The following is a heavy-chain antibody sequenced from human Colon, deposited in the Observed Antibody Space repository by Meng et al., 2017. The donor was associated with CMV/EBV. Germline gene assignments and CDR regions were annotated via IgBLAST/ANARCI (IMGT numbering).Heavy chain of an antibody. CDR1: GFIFSDHY. CDR2: IDHSGTT. J-gene: IGHJ5*02. CDR3: ARRLTGVTGWDWFDP. Sequence: GSLRLSCAASGFIFSDHYMDWVRQAPGKGLEWVGSIDHSGTTYYSPSLRSRVTISGDTSQNQFSLRLTSVTAADAAVYYCARRLTGVTGWDWFDPWGQGTLVTVSS. V-gene: IGHV4-38-2*01. D-gene: IGHD2-21*02.